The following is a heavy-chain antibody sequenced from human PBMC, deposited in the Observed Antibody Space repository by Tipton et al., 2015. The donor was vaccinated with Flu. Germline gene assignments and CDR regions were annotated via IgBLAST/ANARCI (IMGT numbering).Heavy chain of an antibody. V-gene: IGHV1-2*02. D-gene: IGHD3-16*01. Sequence: VQLVQSGAEVKKPGASVKVSCKASGYTFTGYYMHWVRQAPGQGLEWMGWINPNSGGTNYAQKLQGRVTMTRDTSISTVYMELYRLGSDDTAVYYCARDGRVRSHGYFYLWGRGTLVTVS. J-gene: IGHJ2*01. CDR1: GYTFTGYY. CDR3: ARDGRVRSHGYFYL. CDR2: INPNSGGT.